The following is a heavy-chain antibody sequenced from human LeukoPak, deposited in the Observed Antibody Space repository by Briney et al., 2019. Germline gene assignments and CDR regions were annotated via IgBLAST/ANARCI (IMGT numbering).Heavy chain of an antibody. CDR2: IYTTGTA. Sequence: SETLSLTCIISGGSIGPYYWSWIRQAAGKGPEWIGRIYTTGTADYNPSLKGRVFLSVDTSKNQFSLKVTSVTAADTAVYYCAREGKLMGYFGGLGFNYWGQGILVTVSS. CDR3: AREGKLMGYFGGLGFNY. V-gene: IGHV4-4*07. D-gene: IGHD2-8*01. CDR1: GGSIGPYY. J-gene: IGHJ4*02.